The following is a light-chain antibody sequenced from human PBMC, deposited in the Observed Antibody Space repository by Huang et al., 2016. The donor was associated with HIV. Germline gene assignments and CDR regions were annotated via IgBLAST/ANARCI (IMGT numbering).Light chain of an antibody. V-gene: IGKV3-15*01. J-gene: IGKJ4*01. CDR2: GAS. Sequence: EIVLTQSPATLSLSPGERAALSCRATQSINNNLAWYQQKPGQSPRLLIYGASTRATGIPARCRGSGSGTEFTLTISSLQSEDFAAYYCQQYNNWPPLLTFGGGTKVEIK. CDR3: QQYNNWPPLLT. CDR1: QSINNN.